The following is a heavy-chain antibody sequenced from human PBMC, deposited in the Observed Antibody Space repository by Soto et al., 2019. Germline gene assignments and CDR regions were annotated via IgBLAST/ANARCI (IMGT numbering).Heavy chain of an antibody. Sequence: GGSLRLSCAASGFTVSTYNMIWVRQAPVKGLEWVSVTYSGGSTQYADSVKGRFTVSRNNSKNTLYLQMSSLRDEDTAVYYCARKLSGAVQGWAYGMDVWGRGTTVTVSS. J-gene: IGHJ6*02. CDR3: ARKLSGAVQGWAYGMDV. D-gene: IGHD1-26*01. CDR2: TYSGGST. V-gene: IGHV3-53*01. CDR1: GFTVSTYN.